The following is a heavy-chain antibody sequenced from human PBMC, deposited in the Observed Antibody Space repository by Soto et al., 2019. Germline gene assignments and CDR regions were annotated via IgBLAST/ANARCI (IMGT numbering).Heavy chain of an antibody. Sequence: SETLSLTCTVSGDSISGSPYFWGWIRQPPGKRLEWIGSIFYDGYTLYTPSLKSRVTISVDTSKNQFSLKLTSVAAADTAIYFCARMQAAVPHYWGQG. J-gene: IGHJ4*02. V-gene: IGHV4-39*01. CDR3: ARMQAAVPHY. CDR1: GDSISGSPYF. CDR2: IFYDGYT. D-gene: IGHD6-13*01.